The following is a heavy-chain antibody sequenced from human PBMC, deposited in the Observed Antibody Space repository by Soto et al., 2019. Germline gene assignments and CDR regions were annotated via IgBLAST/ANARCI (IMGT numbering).Heavy chain of an antibody. Sequence: GGSLRLSCAVSGFNLNDVWMNWVRQAPGKGLQWVGLLKSKSDGGTTGYAAPVKGRFTISRDDSKNTLYLQMSSLKSEDTAVYYCATLAAYGSGSIYVLWGQGTLVTVSS. CDR3: ATLAAYGSGSIYVL. D-gene: IGHD3-10*01. CDR2: LKSKSDGGTT. J-gene: IGHJ4*02. CDR1: GFNLNDVW. V-gene: IGHV3-15*07.